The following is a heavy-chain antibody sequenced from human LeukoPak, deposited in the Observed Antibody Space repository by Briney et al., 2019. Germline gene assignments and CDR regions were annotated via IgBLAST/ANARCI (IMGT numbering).Heavy chain of an antibody. Sequence: PSETLSLTCTVSGGSISSGGYYWSWIRQPPGKGLEWIGYIYYSGSTYYNPSLKSRVTISVDTSKNQFSLKLSSVTAADTAVYYCARVNSYYYYYGMDVWGQGTTVTVSS. CDR2: IYYSGST. CDR3: ARVNSYYYYYGMDV. J-gene: IGHJ6*02. V-gene: IGHV4-30-4*01. CDR1: GGSISSGGYY. D-gene: IGHD5-18*01.